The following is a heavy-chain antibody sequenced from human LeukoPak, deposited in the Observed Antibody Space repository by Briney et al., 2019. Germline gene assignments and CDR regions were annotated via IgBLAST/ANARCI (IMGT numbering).Heavy chain of an antibody. V-gene: IGHV3-48*01. CDR1: GFTFSTYS. J-gene: IGHJ4*02. Sequence: GGSLRLSCAASGFTFSTYSMIWVRQAPGKGLEWLSYISGDSNTIYYADSVKGRFTVSRDNAKNSLYLQLNSLRAEDTAVYYCARDRHSSVDYWGQGTLVTVSS. CDR3: ARDRHSSVDY. CDR2: ISGDSNTI. D-gene: IGHD3-22*01.